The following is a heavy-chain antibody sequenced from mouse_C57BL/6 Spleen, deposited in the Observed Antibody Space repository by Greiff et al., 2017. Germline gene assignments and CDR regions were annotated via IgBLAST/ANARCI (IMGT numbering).Heavy chain of an antibody. D-gene: IGHD1-1*01. CDR1: GYSFTDYN. V-gene: IGHV1-39*01. CDR3: ARGIYYGSSYFDY. CDR2: INPNYGTT. J-gene: IGHJ2*01. Sequence: VQLQQSGPELVKPGASVKISCKASGYSFTDYNMNWVKQSTGQSLEWIGVINPNYGTTSYNQKFKGKATLTVDQSSSTAYMQLNSLTSEDSAVYYCARGIYYGSSYFDYWGQGTTRTVSS.